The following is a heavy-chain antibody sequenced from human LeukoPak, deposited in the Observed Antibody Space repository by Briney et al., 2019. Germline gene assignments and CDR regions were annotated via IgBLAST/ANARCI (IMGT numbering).Heavy chain of an antibody. CDR3: AIGDWRDRYCSSTSCYQFDY. CDR1: GGTFSSYA. Sequence: ASVKVSCKASGGTFSSYAISWVRQAPGQGLEWMGGIIPIFGTANYAQKFQGRVTITADESTSTAYMELSSLRSEDTAVYYCAIGDWRDRYCSSTSCYQFDYWGQGTLVTVSS. D-gene: IGHD2-2*01. CDR2: IIPIFGTA. J-gene: IGHJ4*02. V-gene: IGHV1-69*13.